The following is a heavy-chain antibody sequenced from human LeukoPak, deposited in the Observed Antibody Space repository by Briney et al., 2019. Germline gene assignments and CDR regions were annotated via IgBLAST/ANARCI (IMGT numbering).Heavy chain of an antibody. D-gene: IGHD3-22*01. J-gene: IGHJ6*03. CDR2: IYYSGST. CDR3: AREVAMIIHMDV. CDR1: GGSISSYY. Sequence: PSETLSLTCTVSGGSISSYYWSWIRQPPGKGLEWIGYIYYSGSTNYNPSLKSRVTISVDTSKNQFSLKLSSVTAADTAVYFCAREVAMIIHMDVWGKGTTVTVSS. V-gene: IGHV4-59*01.